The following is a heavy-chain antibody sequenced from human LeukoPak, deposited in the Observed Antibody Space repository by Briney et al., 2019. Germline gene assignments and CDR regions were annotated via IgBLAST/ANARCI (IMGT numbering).Heavy chain of an antibody. CDR1: GXTFSSYW. V-gene: IGHV3-74*01. CDR2: INSDGRTT. D-gene: IGHD6-6*01. J-gene: IGHJ4*02. Sequence: GGSLRLSCAASGXTFSSYWVHWVRQAPGKGLVWVSRINSDGRTTTYADSVRGRFTISRDNAKNTLYLQMNSLRAEDTAVYYCAREYSSWFDYWGQGTLVSVSS. CDR3: AREYSSWFDY.